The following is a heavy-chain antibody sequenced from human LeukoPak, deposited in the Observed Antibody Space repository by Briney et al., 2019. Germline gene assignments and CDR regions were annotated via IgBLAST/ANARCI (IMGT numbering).Heavy chain of an antibody. CDR3: ARDSTSSWETAFDV. Sequence: GGSLRLSCAGYGFTFSTYTLNWVRQAPGKGLEWDSTIDSGSTYIYYADSVKGRFTISRDNAKNSLYLQMNSLRAEDTAVYYCARDSTSSWETAFDVWGQGTMVTVSS. J-gene: IGHJ3*01. CDR2: IDSGSTYI. D-gene: IGHD1-26*01. CDR1: GFTFSTYT. V-gene: IGHV3-21*01.